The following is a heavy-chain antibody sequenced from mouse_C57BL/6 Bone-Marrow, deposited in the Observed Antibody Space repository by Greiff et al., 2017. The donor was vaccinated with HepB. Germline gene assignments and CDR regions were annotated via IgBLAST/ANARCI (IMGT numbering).Heavy chain of an antibody. D-gene: IGHD1-1*01. Sequence: EVKVVESGGDLVKPGGSLKLSCAASGFTFSSYGMSWVRQTPDKRLEWVATISSGGSYTYYPDSVKGRFTISRNNAKNTLYLQMSSLKSEDTAMYYCATVTTVPYYFDYWGQGTTLTVSS. J-gene: IGHJ2*01. V-gene: IGHV5-6*01. CDR1: GFTFSSYG. CDR2: ISSGGSYT. CDR3: ATVTTVPYYFDY.